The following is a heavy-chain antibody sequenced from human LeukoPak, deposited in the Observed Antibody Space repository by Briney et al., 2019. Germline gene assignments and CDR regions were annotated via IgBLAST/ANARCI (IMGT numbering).Heavy chain of an antibody. CDR3: ARGSIAVAGTPYY. Sequence: GGSLRLSCAASGFTFSSYWIHWVRQVPGKGLVWFSSISPSSDYKYYADSVKGRFTISRDNAKNSLYLQMNSLRAEDTAVYYCARGSIAVAGTPYYWGQGTLVTVSS. CDR1: GFTFSSYW. J-gene: IGHJ4*02. CDR2: ISPSSDYK. V-gene: IGHV3-21*01. D-gene: IGHD6-19*01.